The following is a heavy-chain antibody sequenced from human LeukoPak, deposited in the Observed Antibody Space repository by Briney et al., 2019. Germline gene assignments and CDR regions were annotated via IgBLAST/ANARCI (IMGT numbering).Heavy chain of an antibody. Sequence: GGSLRLSCGASGFTFSTYVMNWVRQAPGKGLEWVSSITSSSSFIYYADSLRGRFTISRDNAKNSLYLEMNSLRAEDTAVYYCARVGTLMVTIVAPYYMDVWGKGTTVTVSS. V-gene: IGHV3-21*01. CDR2: ITSSSSFI. D-gene: IGHD5-24*01. CDR3: ARVGTLMVTIVAPYYMDV. J-gene: IGHJ6*03. CDR1: GFTFSTYV.